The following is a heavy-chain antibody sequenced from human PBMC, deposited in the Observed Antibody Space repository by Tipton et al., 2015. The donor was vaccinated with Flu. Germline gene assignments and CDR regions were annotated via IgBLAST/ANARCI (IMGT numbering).Heavy chain of an antibody. D-gene: IGHD2-15*01. CDR2: IYYSGST. Sequence: TLSLTCTVSGGSISSSSYYWGWIRQPPGKGLEWIGSIYYSGSTYHNPSLKSRVTISVDTSKNQFSLKLSSVTAADTAVYYCSRDFCSGGFCYPDYWGQGTLVTVSS. J-gene: IGHJ4*02. CDR3: SRDFCSGGFCYPDY. CDR1: GGSISSSSYY. V-gene: IGHV4-39*07.